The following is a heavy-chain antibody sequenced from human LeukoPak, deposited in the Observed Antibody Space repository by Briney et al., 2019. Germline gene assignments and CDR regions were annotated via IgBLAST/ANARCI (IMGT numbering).Heavy chain of an antibody. CDR2: INHSGST. Sequence: SETLSLTCAVYGGSFSGYYWSWIRQPPGKGLEWIGEINHSGSTNYNPSLKSRVTISVDTSKNQFSLKLSSVTAADTAVYYCASRAECYDFWSGYFCAFDIWGQGTMVTVSS. CDR1: GGSFSGYY. V-gene: IGHV4-34*01. J-gene: IGHJ3*02. D-gene: IGHD3-3*01. CDR3: ASRAECYDFWSGYFCAFDI.